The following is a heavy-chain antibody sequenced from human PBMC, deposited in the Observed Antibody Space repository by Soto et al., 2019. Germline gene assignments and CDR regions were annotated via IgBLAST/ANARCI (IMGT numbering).Heavy chain of an antibody. Sequence: SETLSLTCTVSGGSISSYYWSWIRQPAGKGLEWIGRIYTSGSTNYNPSLKSRVTMSVDTSKNQFSLKLSSVTAADTAVYYCARDHRVRRYCSGGSCYNWFDPWGQGTQVTVYS. CDR3: ARDHRVRRYCSGGSCYNWFDP. D-gene: IGHD2-15*01. J-gene: IGHJ5*02. CDR1: GGSISSYY. CDR2: IYTSGST. V-gene: IGHV4-4*07.